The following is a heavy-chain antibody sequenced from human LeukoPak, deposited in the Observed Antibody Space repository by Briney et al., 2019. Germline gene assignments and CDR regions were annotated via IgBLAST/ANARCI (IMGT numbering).Heavy chain of an antibody. Sequence: GGSLRLSCAASGFTFSSYGLHWVRQAPGKGLEWVAVISFDGSDKYYADSVKGRFTISRDNSKNTLYLQMNSLRAEDTAAYYCTSHTGTGDAFRPFHIWGQGTMVTVSS. CDR3: TSHTGTGDAFRPFHI. D-gene: IGHD2-21*02. CDR1: GFTFSSYG. V-gene: IGHV3-30*03. CDR2: ISFDGSDK. J-gene: IGHJ3*02.